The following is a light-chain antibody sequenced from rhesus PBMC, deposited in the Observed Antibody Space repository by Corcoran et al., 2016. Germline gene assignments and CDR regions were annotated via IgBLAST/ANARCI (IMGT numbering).Light chain of an antibody. Sequence: QAALTQPRSVSGSPGQSVTISCAGTSSDIGAYNYVSWYQQHPGTAPKLMIFEVSKRPSGVSDRFSGSKSGNTASLTISGLQAEDEAEYYCSSYGGSNAFIFGAGTRLTVL. CDR2: EVS. V-gene: IGLV2-32*02. J-gene: IGLJ1*01. CDR1: SSDIGAYNY. CDR3: SSYGGSNAFI.